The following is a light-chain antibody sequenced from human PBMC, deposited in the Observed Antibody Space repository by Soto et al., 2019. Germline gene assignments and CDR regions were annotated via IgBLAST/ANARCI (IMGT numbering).Light chain of an antibody. CDR3: QQPPSRT. V-gene: IGKV1-9*01. Sequence: DIQLTQSPSFLSASVGDRVTITCRASQGISSYLAWYQQKPGKAPKLLIYAASTLQSGVPSRFSGSGSWTEFTLTISSLQPEDFATYYCQQPPSRTFGQGTKVEIK. CDR2: AAS. J-gene: IGKJ1*01. CDR1: QGISSY.